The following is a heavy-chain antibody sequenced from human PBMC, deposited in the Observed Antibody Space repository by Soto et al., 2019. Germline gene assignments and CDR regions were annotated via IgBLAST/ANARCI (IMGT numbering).Heavy chain of an antibody. CDR3: AQAPSIAEPGIDY. CDR2: ISGSGGRT. Sequence: GSLRLSCAASGFTFSSYAMTWVRQAPGKGLEWVSTISGSGGRTYHADSVKGRFTISRDNSKNTLYLQLNSLRTEDTAIYYCAQAPSIAEPGIDYWGQGTLVTVSS. D-gene: IGHD6-13*01. CDR1: GFTFSSYA. J-gene: IGHJ4*02. V-gene: IGHV3-23*01.